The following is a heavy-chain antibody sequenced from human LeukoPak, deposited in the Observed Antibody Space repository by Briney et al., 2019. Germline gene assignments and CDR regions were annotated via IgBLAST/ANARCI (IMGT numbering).Heavy chain of an antibody. CDR3: ARGRAGYSYGSGGYFDY. J-gene: IGHJ4*02. D-gene: IGHD5-18*01. CDR1: GFTFSSYA. V-gene: IGHV3-30-3*01. Sequence: GGSLRFSCAASGFTFSSYAMHWVRQAPGKGLEWVAVISYDGSNKYYADSVKGRFTISRDNSKNTLYLQMNSLRAEDTAVYYCARGRAGYSYGSGGYFDYWGQGTLVTVSS. CDR2: ISYDGSNK.